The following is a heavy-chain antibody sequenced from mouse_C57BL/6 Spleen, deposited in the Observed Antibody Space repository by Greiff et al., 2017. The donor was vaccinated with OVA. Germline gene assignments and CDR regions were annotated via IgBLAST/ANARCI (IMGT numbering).Heavy chain of an antibody. D-gene: IGHD2-1*01. CDR1: GYTFTSYW. Sequence: VQLQQPGAELVKPGASVKLSCKASGYTFTSYWMHWVKQRPGQGLEWIGMIHPNSGSTNYNEKFKSKATLTVDKSSSTAYMQLSSLTSEDSAVYYCAREEGYYGKPFDYWGQGTTLTVSS. V-gene: IGHV1-64*01. CDR3: AREEGYYGKPFDY. J-gene: IGHJ2*01. CDR2: IHPNSGST.